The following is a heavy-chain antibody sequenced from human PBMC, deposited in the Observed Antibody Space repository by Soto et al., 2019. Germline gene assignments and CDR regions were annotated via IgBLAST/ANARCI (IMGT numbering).Heavy chain of an antibody. Sequence: SETLSLTCSASGGSITSSSHFWGWVRQPPGKGLEWIGTIYFTGNTYYTPSLKSRLTMSIDTSKNEFSLRLNSVTAADTAVYYCAGQTFTIAAASYGRSNWFDPWGPGALVTVSS. D-gene: IGHD6-25*01. J-gene: IGHJ5*02. CDR2: IYFTGNT. CDR1: GGSITSSSHF. V-gene: IGHV4-39*01. CDR3: AGQTFTIAAASYGRSNWFDP.